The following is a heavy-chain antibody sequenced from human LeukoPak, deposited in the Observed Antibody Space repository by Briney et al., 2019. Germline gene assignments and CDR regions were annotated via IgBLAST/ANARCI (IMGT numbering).Heavy chain of an antibody. Sequence: GASVKVSCKASGGTFSSYAISWVRQAPGQGLEWMGGIIPIFGTANYAQKFQGRVTITTDESTSTAYMELSSLRSEDTAVYYCARWKCSSTSCYRGYYYMDVWAKGPRSPSP. V-gene: IGHV1-69*05. J-gene: IGHJ6*03. CDR3: ARWKCSSTSCYRGYYYMDV. CDR2: IIPIFGTA. D-gene: IGHD2-2*01. CDR1: GGTFSSYA.